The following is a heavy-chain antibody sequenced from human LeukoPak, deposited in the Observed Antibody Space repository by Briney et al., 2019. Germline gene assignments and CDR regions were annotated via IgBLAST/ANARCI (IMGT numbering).Heavy chain of an antibody. Sequence: SETLSLTCAVYGGPFGVYYWSWVRQPPGKGLEWIGEINHSGSTNYNPSPKSRVTISVETSKNHFSLKLSSVTAAYTAVYYCAGPGAGDLDYWGQGTLVTVSS. V-gene: IGHV4-34*01. CDR3: AGPGAGDLDY. CDR1: GGPFGVYY. CDR2: INHSGST. D-gene: IGHD3-10*01. J-gene: IGHJ4*02.